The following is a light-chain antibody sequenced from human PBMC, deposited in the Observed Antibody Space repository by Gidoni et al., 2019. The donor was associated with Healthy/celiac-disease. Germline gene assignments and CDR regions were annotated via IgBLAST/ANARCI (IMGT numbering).Light chain of an antibody. CDR1: QSVLYSSNNKNY. CDR3: QQYYSTPLT. V-gene: IGKV4-1*01. Sequence: DILMIQSPDSLVLSLGERATINCKSSQSVLYSSNNKNYLAWYQPKPGQPPKLLIYWASIRESGVPDRFSGSGSGTDFTLTISSLQAEDVAVYYCQQYYSTPLTLGGGTKVEIK. J-gene: IGKJ4*01. CDR2: WAS.